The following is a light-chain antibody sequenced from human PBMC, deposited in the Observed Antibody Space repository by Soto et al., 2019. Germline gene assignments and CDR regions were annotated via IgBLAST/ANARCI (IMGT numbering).Light chain of an antibody. J-gene: IGLJ3*02. Sequence: QSALTQPPSASGSPGQSVTISCTGTSSDVGGYNYVSWYQQHPGKPPKLMIYEVSKRPSGVPDRFSGSKSGNTASLTVSGLQAEDEADYYCNSYAGSNNWVFGGGTKVTVL. CDR2: EVS. CDR3: NSYAGSNNWV. V-gene: IGLV2-8*01. CDR1: SSDVGGYNY.